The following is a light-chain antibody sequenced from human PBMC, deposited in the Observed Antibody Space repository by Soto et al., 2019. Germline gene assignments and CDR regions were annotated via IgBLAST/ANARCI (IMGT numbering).Light chain of an antibody. CDR1: QSISSY. J-gene: IGKJ4*01. CDR2: AAS. CDR3: QQPNSFPRT. Sequence: QVAKCHTVLTASLGARVTTTCRASQSISSYLAWYQQQPGKAPNLLIYAASTLQSGVPSRFSGSGSGTDFTLAISSLQPEDFATYYCQQPNSFPRTFGGGTKVDIK. V-gene: IGKV1-9*01.